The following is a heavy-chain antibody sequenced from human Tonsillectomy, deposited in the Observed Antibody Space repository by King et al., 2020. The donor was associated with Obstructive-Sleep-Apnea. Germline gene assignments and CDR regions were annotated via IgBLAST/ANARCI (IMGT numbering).Heavy chain of an antibody. J-gene: IGHJ4*02. D-gene: IGHD6-13*01. V-gene: IGHV3-30*02. Sequence: HVQLVESGGGVVQPGGSLRLSCVGSGIPFSIYGMHWVRQAPGKGLEWVAFIRYDGSDQYYADSVKGRFTISRDNSKNTLSLQMNSLRPEDSALYFCARDHQSTSWYRLDYWGQGTLVTVSS. CDR1: GIPFSIYG. CDR3: ARDHQSTSWYRLDY. CDR2: IRYDGSDQ.